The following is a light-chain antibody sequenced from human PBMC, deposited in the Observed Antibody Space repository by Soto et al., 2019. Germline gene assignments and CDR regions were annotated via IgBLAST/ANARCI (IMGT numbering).Light chain of an antibody. V-gene: IGKV1-13*02. J-gene: IGKJ5*01. CDR2: DVS. CDR1: QGIRGA. CDR3: QQFNSYPIT. Sequence: AIQLTQSPSSLSASVGDRVTTTCRASQGIRGALAWYQQRPGKPPKMLIYDVSKLERGVPSRFSGSDSGTHFTLTISSLQAEDFATYYCQQFNSYPITFGQGTRLEIK.